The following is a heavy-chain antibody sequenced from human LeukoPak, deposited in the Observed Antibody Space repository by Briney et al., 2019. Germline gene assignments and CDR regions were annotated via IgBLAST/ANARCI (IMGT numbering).Heavy chain of an antibody. Sequence: GASVNVSCKASGGTFTSYDINWVRQATGQGLEWMGWMNPNSGNTGYAQKFQGRVTITRNTSISTAYMELSSLRSEDTAVYYCASSQAARDAFDIWGQGTMVTVSS. CDR3: ASSQAARDAFDI. CDR2: MNPNSGNT. CDR1: GGTFTSYD. J-gene: IGHJ3*02. V-gene: IGHV1-8*03. D-gene: IGHD6-6*01.